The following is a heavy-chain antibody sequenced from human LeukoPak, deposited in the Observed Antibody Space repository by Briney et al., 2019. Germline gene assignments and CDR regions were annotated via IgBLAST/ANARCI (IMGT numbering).Heavy chain of an antibody. D-gene: IGHD2-2*01. CDR3: ARDPSYHGGYFDY. CDR1: GGSINSYY. CDR2: IYYSGST. Sequence: SETLSLTCTVSGGSINSYYWSWIRQPPGKGLEWNGYIYYSGSTNYNPSLKSRVTISVDTSKKQFSLKLSSVTAADTAVYYCARDPSYHGGYFDYWGQGTLVTVFS. V-gene: IGHV4-59*01. J-gene: IGHJ4*02.